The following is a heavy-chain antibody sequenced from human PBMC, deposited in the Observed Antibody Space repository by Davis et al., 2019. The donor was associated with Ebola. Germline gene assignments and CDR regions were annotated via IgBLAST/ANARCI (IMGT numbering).Heavy chain of an antibody. Sequence: GESLKISCAASGFTFSSYAMHWVRQAPGKGPEWVSSISSSASYKNYADSVKGRFTISRDDAKKSLYLQMNSLRAEDTAVYYCAREGKYCSGGSCYSGTDYWGQGTLVTVSS. CDR1: GFTFSSYA. D-gene: IGHD2-15*01. CDR3: AREGKYCSGGSCYSGTDY. CDR2: ISSSASYK. J-gene: IGHJ4*02. V-gene: IGHV3-21*05.